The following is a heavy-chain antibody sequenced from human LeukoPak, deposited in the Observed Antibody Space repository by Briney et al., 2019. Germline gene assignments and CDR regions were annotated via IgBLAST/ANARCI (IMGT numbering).Heavy chain of an antibody. J-gene: IGHJ3*02. CDR2: IYSSGST. V-gene: IGHV4-61*02. CDR1: GGSISSGTYY. Sequence: PSQTLSLTCTVSGGSISSGTYYWTWIRQPAGKGLEWIGRIYSSGSTKYNPSLKSRVTMSVDTSKNQFFLKLSSVTAADTAMYYGARESRSGSSRDAFDIWGQGTMVTVSS. D-gene: IGHD3-22*01. CDR3: ARESRSGSSRDAFDI.